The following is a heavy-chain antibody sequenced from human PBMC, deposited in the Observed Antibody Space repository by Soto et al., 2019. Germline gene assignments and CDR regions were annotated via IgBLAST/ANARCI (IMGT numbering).Heavy chain of an antibody. CDR3: ARITGGGWFDP. Sequence: QVQLQESGPGLVKPSETLSLTCTVSGGSISSYYWSWIRQPPGKGLEWIGYIYYSGGTNYNPSLKSRVTISVDTSKNQFSLKLSSVTAADTAVYYCARITGGGWFDPWGQGTLVTVSS. CDR1: GGSISSYY. J-gene: IGHJ5*02. CDR2: IYYSGGT. V-gene: IGHV4-59*08. D-gene: IGHD7-27*01.